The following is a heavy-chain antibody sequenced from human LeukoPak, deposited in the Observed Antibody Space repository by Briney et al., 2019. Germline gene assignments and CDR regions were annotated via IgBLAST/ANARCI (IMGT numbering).Heavy chain of an antibody. Sequence: GGSLRLSCAASGFTFSSFALHWARQAPGKGLEWLAVISYDGSNTYYADSVKGRFTISRDNSKNTLYLQMNGLRVEDTAVHYCSRSTGGITATRFDYWGQGTLVTVSS. J-gene: IGHJ4*02. CDR2: ISYDGSNT. D-gene: IGHD1/OR15-1a*01. V-gene: IGHV3-30*04. CDR1: GFTFSSFA. CDR3: SRSTGGITATRFDY.